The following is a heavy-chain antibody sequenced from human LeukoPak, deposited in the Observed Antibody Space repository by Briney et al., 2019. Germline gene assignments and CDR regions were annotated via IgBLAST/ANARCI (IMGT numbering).Heavy chain of an antibody. Sequence: GGSLRLSCAAPGFTFSSYALSWGRQAPGEGRGWVSAICGSGGSTYYADSVKGRFTISRDNSKNTLYLQMNSLRAEDTAVYYCAKAPPEKYCSSTSCPYYYYYYYMDVWGKGTTVTVSS. V-gene: IGHV3-23*01. D-gene: IGHD2-2*01. CDR3: AKAPPEKYCSSTSCPYYYYYYYMDV. CDR1: GFTFSSYA. CDR2: ICGSGGST. J-gene: IGHJ6*03.